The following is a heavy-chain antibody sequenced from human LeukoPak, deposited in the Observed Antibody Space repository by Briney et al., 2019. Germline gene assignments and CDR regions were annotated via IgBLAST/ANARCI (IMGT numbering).Heavy chain of an antibody. CDR2: ISAYNGNT. D-gene: IGHD5-12*01. Sequence: ASVKVSCKASGYTFTSYGISWVRQAPGQGLEWTGWISAYNGNTNYAQKLQGRVTMTTDTSTSTAYMELRSLRSDDTAVCYCATRRRYGGYDFDYWGQGTLVTVSS. J-gene: IGHJ4*02. CDR1: GYTFTSYG. V-gene: IGHV1-18*04. CDR3: ATRRRYGGYDFDY.